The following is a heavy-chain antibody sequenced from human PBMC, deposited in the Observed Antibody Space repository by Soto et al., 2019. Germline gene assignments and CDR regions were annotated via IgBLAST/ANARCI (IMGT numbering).Heavy chain of an antibody. CDR2: IIPIFGTA. CDR1: GGTFSSYA. CDR3: AREATYYYASSGYYVFDAFDI. Sequence: QVQLVQSGAEVKKPGSSVKVSCKASGGTFSSYAISWVRQAPGQGLEWLGGIIPIFGTANYAQKFQGRVTMTEDESTSTAYMELSSLRSEDTAVYYCAREATYYYASSGYYVFDAFDIWGQGTMVTVSS. J-gene: IGHJ3*02. D-gene: IGHD3-22*01. V-gene: IGHV1-69*12.